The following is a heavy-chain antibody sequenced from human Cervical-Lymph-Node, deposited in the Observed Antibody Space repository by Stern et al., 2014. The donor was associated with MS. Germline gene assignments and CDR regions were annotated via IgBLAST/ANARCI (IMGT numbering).Heavy chain of an antibody. V-gene: IGHV3-33*06. CDR1: GFTFSSYG. CDR3: AKGIAAAGYYYGMDV. J-gene: IGHJ6*02. CDR2: IWYDGSNK. Sequence: VQLVESGGGVVQPGRSLRLSCAASGFTFSSYGMHWVRQAPGKGLEWVAVIWYDGSNKYYADSVKGRFTISRDNSKNTLYLQMNSLRAEDTAVYYCAKGIAAAGYYYGMDVWGQGTTVTVSS. D-gene: IGHD6-13*01.